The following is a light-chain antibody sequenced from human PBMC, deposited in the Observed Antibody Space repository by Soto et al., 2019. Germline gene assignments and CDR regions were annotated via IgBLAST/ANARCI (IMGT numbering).Light chain of an antibody. CDR1: QSVSSSY. Sequence: IVITQSPATLSLSPPEISTLSCRASQSVSSSYLAWYQQKPGQAPILLIYGASSRATGIPDRFSGSGSGTHFTLTISSLQADDYATYYCQQYNSYSPLTFGGGTKVDIK. CDR2: GAS. CDR3: QQYNSYSPLT. V-gene: IGKV3-20*01. J-gene: IGKJ4*01.